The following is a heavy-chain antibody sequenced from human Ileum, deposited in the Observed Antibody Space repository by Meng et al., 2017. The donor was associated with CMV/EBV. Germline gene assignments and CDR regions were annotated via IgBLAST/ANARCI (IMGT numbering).Heavy chain of an antibody. CDR1: GFAFRTYD. CDR2: ISGGDGTT. Sequence: SLRLYCAASGFAFRTYDMTWVRQAPGKGLEWVSAISGGDGTTLYADSVRGRFLISKDSVENTLHLQMNSLRVEDTALYYCAKGGWVDYLGPGTLVTVSS. V-gene: IGHV3-23*01. D-gene: IGHD6-19*01. CDR3: AKGGWVDY. J-gene: IGHJ4*02.